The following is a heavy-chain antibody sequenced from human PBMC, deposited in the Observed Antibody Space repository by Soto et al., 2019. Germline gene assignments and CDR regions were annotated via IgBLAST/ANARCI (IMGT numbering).Heavy chain of an antibody. D-gene: IGHD6-19*01. CDR3: AKDLGSSGSHRGY. Sequence: SETLSLTCSLSGGAIGGYYWSWIRQPPGKALEWIGYVSYSGSTDYHPSLKSRVSISIDTSKNQFSLKLSSVTAADTAVYYCAKDLGSSGSHRGYWGQGTLVTVSS. V-gene: IGHV4-59*01. CDR1: GGAIGGYY. CDR2: VSYSGST. J-gene: IGHJ4*02.